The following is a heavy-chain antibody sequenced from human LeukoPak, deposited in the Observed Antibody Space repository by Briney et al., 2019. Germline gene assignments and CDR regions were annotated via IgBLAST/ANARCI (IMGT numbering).Heavy chain of an antibody. Sequence: GGSLGLSCAAYRFTFSSYGMHWVRQAPGKGLEWVAFIRYDGSNKYYADSVKGRFTISRDNSKNTLYLQMNSLRAEDTAVYYCAKDFGYSSSEGWGQGTLVTVSS. CDR1: RFTFSSYG. CDR3: AKDFGYSSSEG. D-gene: IGHD6-13*01. J-gene: IGHJ4*02. V-gene: IGHV3-30*02. CDR2: IRYDGSNK.